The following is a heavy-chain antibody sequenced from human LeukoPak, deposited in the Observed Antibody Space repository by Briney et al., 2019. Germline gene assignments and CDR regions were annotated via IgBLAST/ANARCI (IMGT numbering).Heavy chain of an antibody. V-gene: IGHV3-48*01. CDR1: GFTFSSYS. Sequence: GGSLRLSCAASGFTFSSYSMNWVRQAPGKGLEWVSYISGSSSITYYADSVKGRFTISRDSATNSLYLQMNSLRAEDTAVYYCARSDAFDIWGQGIMVTVSS. CDR2: ISGSSSIT. J-gene: IGHJ3*02. CDR3: ARSDAFDI.